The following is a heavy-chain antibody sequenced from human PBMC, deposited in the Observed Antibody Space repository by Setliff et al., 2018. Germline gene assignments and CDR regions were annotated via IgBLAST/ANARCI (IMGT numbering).Heavy chain of an antibody. CDR2: INHSGSG. J-gene: IGHJ3*02. CDR1: GGSFDTYY. Sequence: PSETLSLTCNVYGGSFDTYYWSWIRQPPGKGLEWFGEINHSGSGDYNPSFKGRVTISVDTSKKQFSLTLTSVTAADTALYYCRQAVVGRDVFDIRGQGTVVTVSS. V-gene: IGHV4-34*01. D-gene: IGHD1-1*01. CDR3: RQAVVGRDVFDI.